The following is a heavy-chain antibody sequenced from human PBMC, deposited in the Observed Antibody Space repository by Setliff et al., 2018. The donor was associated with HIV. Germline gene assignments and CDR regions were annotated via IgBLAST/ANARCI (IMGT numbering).Heavy chain of an antibody. V-gene: IGHV1-2*02. D-gene: IGHD2-15*01. J-gene: IGHJ6*02. CDR3: ARDLQNPVVVLAATVFYYGMDV. CDR1: GHPFTAYN. CDR2: INPNSGGT. Sequence: ASVKVSCKASGHPFTAYNMHWVRQAPGQGLEWMGWINPNSGGTKYSQKFQGRVAMTRDTSIITAYRELTMLTSDDTAVYFCARDLQNPVVVLAATVFYYGMDVWGQGTAVTVSS.